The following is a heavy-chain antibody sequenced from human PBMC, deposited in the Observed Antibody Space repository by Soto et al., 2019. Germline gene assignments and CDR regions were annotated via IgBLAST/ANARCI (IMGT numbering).Heavy chain of an antibody. CDR1: GYTFTSYY. Sequence: QVQLVQSGAEVKKPGASVKVSCKASGYTFTSYYMHWVRQAPGQGLEWMGMINPSGGSTTYAQKFQDRVTMIRDTSTSKVFMQLSSLRSEDTAVYYCSREGLGRSGFDYWGQGTLVTVSS. CDR3: SREGLGRSGFDY. CDR2: INPSGGST. J-gene: IGHJ4*02. D-gene: IGHD1-26*01. V-gene: IGHV1-46*03.